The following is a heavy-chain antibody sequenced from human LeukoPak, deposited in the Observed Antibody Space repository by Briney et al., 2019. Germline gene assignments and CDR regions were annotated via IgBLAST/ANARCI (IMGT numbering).Heavy chain of an antibody. V-gene: IGHV3-74*01. Sequence: PGGSLRLSCAASGFTFSRYWMHWVRQAPGKGLVWVSRINTDGRTITYADSVKGRFTISRDNAKNTLYLQMNSLRAEDTAVYYCARDYYDRDYWGQGTLVTVSS. D-gene: IGHD3-22*01. CDR1: GFTFSRYW. J-gene: IGHJ4*02. CDR2: INTDGRTI. CDR3: ARDYYDRDY.